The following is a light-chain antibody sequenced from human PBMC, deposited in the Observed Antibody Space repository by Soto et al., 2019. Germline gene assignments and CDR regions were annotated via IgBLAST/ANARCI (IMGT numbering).Light chain of an antibody. Sequence: DIVMTQSPDSLAVSLGERATINCKSSQSVLFSPNNKNYLAWYKQKAEQPPELLIYWASTRESGVPDRFSGSGSGTDFTLTISSLQPGDVAVYYCQQYYTTPFTFGGGTKVEIE. J-gene: IGKJ4*01. V-gene: IGKV4-1*01. CDR3: QQYYTTPFT. CDR2: WAS. CDR1: QSVLFSPNNKNY.